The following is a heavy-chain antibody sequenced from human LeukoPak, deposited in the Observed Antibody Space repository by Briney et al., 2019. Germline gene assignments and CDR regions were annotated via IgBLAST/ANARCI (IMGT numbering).Heavy chain of an antibody. CDR3: ATVAGYGSGSFAYFDY. J-gene: IGHJ4*02. V-gene: IGHV1-69*13. CDR2: IIPIFGTA. CDR1: GGTFSSYA. D-gene: IGHD1-26*01. Sequence: GASVKVSCKASGGTFSSYAISWVRQAPGQGLEWMGGIIPIFGTANYAQKFQGRVTITADESTSTAYMELSSLRSEDTAVYYCATVAGYGSGSFAYFDYWGQGTLVTVSS.